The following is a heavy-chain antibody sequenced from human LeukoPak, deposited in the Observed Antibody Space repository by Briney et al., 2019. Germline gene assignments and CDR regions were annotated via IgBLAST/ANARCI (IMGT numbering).Heavy chain of an antibody. CDR2: ISYDGSNK. Sequence: PGGSLRLSCAASGFTFSSYAMHWVRRAPGKGLEWVAVISYDGSNKYYADSVKGRFTISRDNSKNTLYLQMNSLRAEDTAVYYCVREYYYDSSGYRDFQHWGQGTLVTVSS. CDR1: GFTFSSYA. J-gene: IGHJ1*01. V-gene: IGHV3-30-3*01. CDR3: VREYYYDSSGYRDFQH. D-gene: IGHD3-22*01.